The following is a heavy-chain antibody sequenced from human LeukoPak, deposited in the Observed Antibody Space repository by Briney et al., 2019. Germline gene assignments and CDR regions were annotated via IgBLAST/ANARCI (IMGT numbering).Heavy chain of an antibody. CDR1: GGSISSYY. J-gene: IGHJ3*02. CDR3: ARGRSGWSDAFDI. V-gene: IGHV4-59*01. CDR2: IYYSGST. Sequence: TSETLSLTCTVSGGSISSYYWSWIRQPPGKGLEWIGYIYYSGSTNYNPSLKSRVTISVDASKNQFSLKLSSVTAADTAVYYCARGRSGWSDAFDIWGQGTMVTVSS. D-gene: IGHD6-19*01.